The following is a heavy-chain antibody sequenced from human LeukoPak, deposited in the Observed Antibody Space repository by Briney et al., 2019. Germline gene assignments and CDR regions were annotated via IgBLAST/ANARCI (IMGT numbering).Heavy chain of an antibody. Sequence: GGSLRLSCAASGFTFDYYTMYWVRQGPEKGLEWVSLISMDGVNTFYADSVKGRFTISRDNSKNTLYLQMNSLRAEDTAVYYCARELSSGSGWYMGGLYWGQGTLVTVSS. V-gene: IGHV3-43*01. CDR3: ARELSSGSGWYMGGLY. D-gene: IGHD6-19*01. CDR2: ISMDGVNT. CDR1: GFTFDYYT. J-gene: IGHJ4*02.